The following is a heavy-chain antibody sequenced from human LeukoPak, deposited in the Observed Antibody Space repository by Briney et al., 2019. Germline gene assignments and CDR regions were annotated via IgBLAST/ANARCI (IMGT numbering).Heavy chain of an antibody. CDR1: RFSFSSYG. Sequence: GGSLRLSCAASRFSFSSYGMHWVRQAPGKGLDWVAYIQNDGSNEQYADSVKGRFSISRDSSKNTLYLQMNSLRAEDTAVYYCAKDRCSNGVGCYYYYMDVWGKGTTVTISS. D-gene: IGHD2-8*01. J-gene: IGHJ6*03. CDR3: AKDRCSNGVGCYYYYMDV. V-gene: IGHV3-30*02. CDR2: IQNDGSNE.